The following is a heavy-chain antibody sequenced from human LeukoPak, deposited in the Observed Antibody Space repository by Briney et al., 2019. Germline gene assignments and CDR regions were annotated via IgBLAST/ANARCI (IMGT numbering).Heavy chain of an antibody. J-gene: IGHJ6*03. D-gene: IGHD2-15*01. CDR2: IYYSGST. V-gene: IGHV4-59*01. CDR1: GGSISSYY. CDR3: ARSSACCSGGSCYLSPQYYYYMDV. Sequence: ASETLSLTCTVSGGSISSYYWSWIRQPPGKGLEWIGYIYYSGSTNYNPSLKSRVTISVDTSKNQFSLKLSSVTAADTAVYYCARSSACCSGGSCYLSPQYYYYMDVWGKGTTVTVSS.